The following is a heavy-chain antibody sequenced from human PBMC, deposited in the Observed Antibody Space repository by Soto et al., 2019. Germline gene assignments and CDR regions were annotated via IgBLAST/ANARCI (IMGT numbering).Heavy chain of an antibody. Sequence: ASVKVSCKASGYTFTSYGISWVRQAPGQGLEWMGWISAYNGNTKYAQKLQGRVSMTTDTSTSTAYMELRSLRSDDTAVYYCARDLAVGLVDYWGQGTLVTVSS. CDR2: ISAYNGNT. V-gene: IGHV1-18*01. J-gene: IGHJ4*02. CDR1: GYTFTSYG. CDR3: ARDLAVGLVDY. D-gene: IGHD6-19*01.